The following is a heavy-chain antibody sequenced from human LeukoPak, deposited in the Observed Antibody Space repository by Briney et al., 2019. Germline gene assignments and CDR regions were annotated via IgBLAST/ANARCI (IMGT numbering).Heavy chain of an antibody. CDR1: GGTFSSYA. CDR3: AREASAGMIGS. V-gene: IGHV1-69*05. Sequence: ASVKVSCKASGGTFSSYAISWVRQAPGHGLEWMGGIIPIFGTANYAQKFQGRVTITTDESTSTAYMELSSLRSEDTAVYYCAREASAGMIGSWGQGTLVTVSS. D-gene: IGHD3-22*01. CDR2: IIPIFGTA. J-gene: IGHJ4*02.